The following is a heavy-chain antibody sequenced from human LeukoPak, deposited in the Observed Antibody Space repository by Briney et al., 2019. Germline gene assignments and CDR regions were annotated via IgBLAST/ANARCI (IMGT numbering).Heavy chain of an antibody. CDR1: GGSISSDY. CDR2: IYYSGST. J-gene: IGHJ5*02. D-gene: IGHD3-22*01. CDR3: ARVVDRYYDGSGYPQPNWFDP. Sequence: SETLSLTCTVSGGSISSDYWSWIRQPPGKGLEWVGYIYYSGSTNYNPSLKSRVTISLDTSKNQFSLKLSSVTAADTAVYYCARVVDRYYDGSGYPQPNWFDPWGQGTLVTASS. V-gene: IGHV4-59*01.